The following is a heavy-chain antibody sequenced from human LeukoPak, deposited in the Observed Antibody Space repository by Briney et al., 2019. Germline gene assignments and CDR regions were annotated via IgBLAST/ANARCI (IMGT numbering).Heavy chain of an antibody. D-gene: IGHD6-6*01. Sequence: ASVKVSCKASGYTFTSYYVHWVRQAPGQGLEWMGIINPSGGSTSYAQKFQGRVTMTRDTSTSTVYMELSSLRSEDTAVYYCARDEQFAYDAFDTWGQGTMVTVSS. V-gene: IGHV1-46*01. J-gene: IGHJ3*02. CDR2: INPSGGST. CDR1: GYTFTSYY. CDR3: ARDEQFAYDAFDT.